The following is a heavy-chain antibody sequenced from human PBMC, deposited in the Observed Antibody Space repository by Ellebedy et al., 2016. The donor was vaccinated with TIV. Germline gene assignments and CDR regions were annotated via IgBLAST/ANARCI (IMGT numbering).Heavy chain of an antibody. CDR3: VRDTVAVPDGNTFDF. J-gene: IGHJ3*01. V-gene: IGHV3-7*04. D-gene: IGHD5-24*01. Sequence: GESLKISCAASGFTFNDYYMSWIRQAPGKGLEWVAHMKYDEIERYYANSVKGRFTISRDNARNSLYLQMKSLRVDDTAVYYCVRDTVAVPDGNTFDFWGQGTMVSVST. CDR2: MKYDEIER. CDR1: GFTFNDYY.